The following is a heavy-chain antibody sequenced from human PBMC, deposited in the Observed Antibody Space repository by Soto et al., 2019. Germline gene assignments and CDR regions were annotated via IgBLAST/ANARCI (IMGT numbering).Heavy chain of an antibody. D-gene: IGHD3-16*02. Sequence: SETLSLTCTVSGGSISSSSYYWGWIRRPPGKGLEWIGCIYYSGSTYYNPSLKSRVTISVDTSKNQFSLKLSSVTAADTAVYYCARSIVIAYYYYGMDVWGQGTTVTVSS. V-gene: IGHV4-39*01. CDR2: IYYSGST. CDR1: GGSISSSSYY. CDR3: ARSIVIAYYYYGMDV. J-gene: IGHJ6*02.